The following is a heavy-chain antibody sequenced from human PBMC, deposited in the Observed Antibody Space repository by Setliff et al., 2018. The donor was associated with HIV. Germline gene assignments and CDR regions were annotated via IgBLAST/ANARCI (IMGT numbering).Heavy chain of an antibody. D-gene: IGHD4-17*01. CDR1: GYTFTSYA. Sequence: ASVKVSCKASGYTFTSYAIHWVRQAPGQSLEWMGWINAGYGNTKYSQKFQGRVTITRDASASTPYMELSSLRSEDTAVYYCARSPGDYLFDYWGQGTLVTVSS. V-gene: IGHV1-3*01. CDR3: ARSPGDYLFDY. CDR2: INAGYGNT. J-gene: IGHJ4*02.